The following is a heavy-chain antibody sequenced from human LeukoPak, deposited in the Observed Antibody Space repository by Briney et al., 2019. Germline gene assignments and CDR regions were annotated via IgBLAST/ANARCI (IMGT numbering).Heavy chain of an antibody. D-gene: IGHD1-14*01. Sequence: GRSLRLSCAASGFTFSSYGMHWVRQAPGKGLEWVAVISYDGSNKYYADSVKGRFTISRDNAKNSLYLQMNSLRAEDTAVYYCARDRYDSFDYWGQGTLVTVSS. V-gene: IGHV3-30*03. CDR1: GFTFSSYG. CDR2: ISYDGSNK. CDR3: ARDRYDSFDY. J-gene: IGHJ4*02.